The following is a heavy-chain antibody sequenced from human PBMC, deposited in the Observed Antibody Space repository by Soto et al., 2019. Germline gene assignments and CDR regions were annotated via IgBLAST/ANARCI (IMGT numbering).Heavy chain of an antibody. V-gene: IGHV1-18*04. CDR3: ARDAGESILSIRGARYKYYGMDV. CDR2: ISVYNGNT. Sequence: QVQLEQSGAEVKKPGASVKVSCTASGYTFSSYGISRVRQAPGQGFEWVGRISVYNGNTDHAQKFQGRVIMTRDTSTSTAYMALRSLRSDDTAVYFCARDAGESILSIRGARYKYYGMDVWGQGTTVTVSS. CDR1: GYTFSSYG. D-gene: IGHD3-10*01. J-gene: IGHJ6*02.